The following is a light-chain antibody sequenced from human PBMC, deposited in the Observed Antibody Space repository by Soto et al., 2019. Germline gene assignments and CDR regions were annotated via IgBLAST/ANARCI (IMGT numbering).Light chain of an antibody. CDR1: SRDVGRYDY. J-gene: IGLJ1*01. CDR3: NSYTSSTPLV. Sequence: QSVLTQPASVSGSPGQSITISCTGTSRDVGRYDYVSWYQQHPGEAPQILIYEVTYRPAGVSNRFSASKSGNTASLTISGLEHEAEGDYYCNSYTSSTPLVFGTGTKLTVL. V-gene: IGLV2-14*01. CDR2: EVT.